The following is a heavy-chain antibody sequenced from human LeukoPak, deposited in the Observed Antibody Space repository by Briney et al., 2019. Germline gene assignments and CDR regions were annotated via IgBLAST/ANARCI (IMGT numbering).Heavy chain of an antibody. CDR3: AKDSFSHNGIFDALDT. V-gene: IGHV3-23*01. Sequence: AGGSLRLSCAASGFTFSNYAMTWVRQAPGKGLEWVSSLNPVYYADSVKGRFTISRDDSKNTLFLQMNSLRAEDTAIYYCAKDSFSHNGIFDALDTWGQGTMVTVSS. CDR1: GFTFSNYA. J-gene: IGHJ3*02. CDR2: LNPV. D-gene: IGHD2-8*01.